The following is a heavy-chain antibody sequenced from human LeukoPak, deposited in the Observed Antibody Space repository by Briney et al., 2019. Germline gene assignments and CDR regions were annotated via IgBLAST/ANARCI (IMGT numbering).Heavy chain of an antibody. D-gene: IGHD5-24*01. CDR3: ARGEMATVFL. J-gene: IGHJ4*02. CDR2: IYYSEST. Sequence: SETLSLTCTVSGGSINDYYWAWIRQPPGKGLEWIGYIYYSESTNYNPSLKSRVTISIDPSKTQFSLRLNSVTAADTAVYFCARGEMATVFLWGQGTLVTVSS. CDR1: GGSINDYY. V-gene: IGHV4-59*01.